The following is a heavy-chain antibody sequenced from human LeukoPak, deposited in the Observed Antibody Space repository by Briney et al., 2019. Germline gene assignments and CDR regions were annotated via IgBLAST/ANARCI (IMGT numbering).Heavy chain of an antibody. D-gene: IGHD3-9*01. CDR2: VFYSGIT. Sequence: SETLSLTCNVSGDYITATNFCWAWISQPPGKGLGWSASVFYSGITYYNPSLKSRVVISMDTSRKPISLRLSSVTATDPVMYYCARRSRLYKHETTGYHDSWGQGPLVTVSS. J-gene: IGHJ4*02. CDR1: GDYITATNFC. CDR3: ARRSRLYKHETTGYHDS. V-gene: IGHV4-39*01.